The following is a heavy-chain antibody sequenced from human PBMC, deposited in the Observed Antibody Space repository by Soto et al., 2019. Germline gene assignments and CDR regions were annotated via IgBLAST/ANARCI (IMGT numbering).Heavy chain of an antibody. CDR2: ISTYNGKT. V-gene: IGHV1-18*01. Sequence: VSVKVSCKTAGDTFTNYGLNWVRHAPGQGFEWMGWISTYNGKTNYAQKFQGRVTMTTDTSTGTAYMELRSLRSDDTAVYFCARDLMSSGWYGIDYWGQGTLVTVSS. CDR1: GDTFTNYG. J-gene: IGHJ4*02. CDR3: ARDLMSSGWYGIDY. D-gene: IGHD6-19*01.